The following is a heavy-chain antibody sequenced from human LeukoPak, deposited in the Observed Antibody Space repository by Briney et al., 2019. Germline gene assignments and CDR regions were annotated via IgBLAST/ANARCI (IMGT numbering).Heavy chain of an antibody. CDR1: GFTFSSYW. Sequence: GGSLRLSCAASGFTFSSYWMSWVRQAPGKGLEWVANIKQDGSEVSYVDSVKGRFTISRDNAKNSLYLQMNSLRVEDTAVYYCARGSADMDVWGKGTTVTVSS. J-gene: IGHJ6*03. V-gene: IGHV3-7*01. CDR2: IKQDGSEV. CDR3: ARGSADMDV.